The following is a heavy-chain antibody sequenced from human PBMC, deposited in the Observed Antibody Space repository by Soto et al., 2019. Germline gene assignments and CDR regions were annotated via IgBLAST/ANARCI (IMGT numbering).Heavy chain of an antibody. CDR1: GGSISSSSYY. CDR2: IYYSGST. V-gene: IGHV4-39*01. J-gene: IGHJ6*02. CDR3: ARPNQPLRTYGMDV. D-gene: IGHD2-2*01. Sequence: NPSETLSLTCTVSGGSISSSSYYWGWIRQPPGKGLEWIGSIYYSGSTYYNPSLKSRVTISVDTSKNQFSLKLSSVTAADTAVYYCARPNQPLRTYGMDVWGQGTTVTVSS.